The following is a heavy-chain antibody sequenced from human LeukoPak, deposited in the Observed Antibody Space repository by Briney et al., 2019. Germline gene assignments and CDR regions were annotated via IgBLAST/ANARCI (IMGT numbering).Heavy chain of an antibody. CDR2: IYYSGST. CDR3: VRGDYYGSGTHPKYFDY. J-gene: IGHJ4*02. Sequence: PSETLSLTCTVSGGSISSYFWNWIRQPPGKGLEWIGCIYYSGSTNYNPSLKSRVTISVDTSKNQFSLKLSSVTAADTAVYYCVRGDYYGSGTHPKYFDYWGQGTLVTVSS. D-gene: IGHD3-10*01. CDR1: GGSISSYF. V-gene: IGHV4-59*08.